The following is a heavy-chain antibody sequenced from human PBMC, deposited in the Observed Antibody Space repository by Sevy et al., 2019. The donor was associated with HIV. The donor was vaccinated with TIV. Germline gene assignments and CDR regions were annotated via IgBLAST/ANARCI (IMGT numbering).Heavy chain of an antibody. CDR1: GGSISSINSY. D-gene: IGHD2-15*01. CDR3: VRHDGGNPEYFDS. CDR2: IYYRGNT. Sequence: SETLSLTCTMSVSGGSISSINSYWGWIRQPPGKGLEWIGSIYYRGNTYYNPSLKSRVTITVDTSKNQFSLRLSSVTATDTAFYYYVRHDGGNPEYFDSWGQGILVTVSS. V-gene: IGHV4-39*01. J-gene: IGHJ4*02.